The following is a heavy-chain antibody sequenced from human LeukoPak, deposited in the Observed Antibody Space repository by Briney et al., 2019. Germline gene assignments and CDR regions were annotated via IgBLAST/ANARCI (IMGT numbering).Heavy chain of an antibody. Sequence: PGGSLRLSYVASGFTFNNYAMSWVRQAPGRGLEWASSTAGSGISKDYADSVKGRFTISKDKSKNTLYLQMDNLRAEDTGVYFCARLPTFYYDSSGYHYDYWGQGTLVTVSS. D-gene: IGHD3-22*01. CDR2: TAGSGISK. CDR3: ARLPTFYYDSSGYHYDY. CDR1: GFTFNNYA. J-gene: IGHJ4*02. V-gene: IGHV3-23*01.